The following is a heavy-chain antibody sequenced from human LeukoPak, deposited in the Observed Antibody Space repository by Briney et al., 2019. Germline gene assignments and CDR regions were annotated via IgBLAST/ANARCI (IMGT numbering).Heavy chain of an antibody. CDR3: ASSTYYYDSSGYNPFDY. CDR1: GYTFTSYG. J-gene: IGHJ4*02. CDR2: ISAYNGNT. Sequence: GASVKVSCKASGYTFTSYGISWVRQAPGQGLEWMGWISAYNGNTSYAQKFQGRVTMTRDTSTSTVYMELSSLRSEDTAVYYCASSTYYYDSSGYNPFDYWSQGTLVTVSS. V-gene: IGHV1-18*01. D-gene: IGHD3-22*01.